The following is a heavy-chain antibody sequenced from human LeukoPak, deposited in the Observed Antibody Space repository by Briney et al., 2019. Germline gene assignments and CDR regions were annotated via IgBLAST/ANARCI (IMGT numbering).Heavy chain of an antibody. CDR3: AKDRSGSYDAFNI. D-gene: IGHD1-26*01. J-gene: IGHJ3*02. CDR2: IRYDGSNK. CDR1: GFTFSSYG. V-gene: IGHV3-30*02. Sequence: PGGSLRLSCAASGFTFSSYGMHWVRQAPGKGLEWGAFIRYDGSNKYYADSVKGRFTISRDNSKNTLYLQMNSLRAEDTAVYYCAKDRSGSYDAFNIWGQGTMVTVSS.